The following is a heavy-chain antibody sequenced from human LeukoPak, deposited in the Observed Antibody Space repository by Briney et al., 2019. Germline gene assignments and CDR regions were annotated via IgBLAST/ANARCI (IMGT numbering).Heavy chain of an antibody. CDR2: ITGAGDTT. D-gene: IGHD3-3*01. Sequence: GGSLRLSCVASGFTFSNYAMSWVRQDPGRGLEWVSSITGAGDTTFYPESVKGRFTISRGNSKNTLYLQMNSLRVEDTALYFCVRDRNYYEALQRSYWGQGTLVTVSS. CDR3: VRDRNYYEALQRSY. J-gene: IGHJ4*02. V-gene: IGHV3-23*01. CDR1: GFTFSNYA.